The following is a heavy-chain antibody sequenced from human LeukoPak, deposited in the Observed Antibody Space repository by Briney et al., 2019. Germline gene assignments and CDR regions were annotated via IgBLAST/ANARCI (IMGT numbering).Heavy chain of an antibody. D-gene: IGHD4-17*01. CDR2: IYYSGSS. J-gene: IGHJ4*02. V-gene: IGHV4-61*01. CDR3: ARLGGEGFDY. Sequence: SQTLSLTCTVTNDSIISGSYYWSWIRQPPGKGLEWIGYIYYSGSSNYNPSLKSRVTISVDTSKNQFSLKLRSVTAADTAVYFCARLGGEGFDYWGQGTLITVSS. CDR1: NDSIISGSYY.